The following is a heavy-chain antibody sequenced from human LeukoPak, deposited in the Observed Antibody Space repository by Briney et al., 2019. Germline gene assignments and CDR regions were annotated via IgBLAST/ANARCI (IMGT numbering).Heavy chain of an antibody. CDR3: AKSGGSGLIDY. CDR2: IYSSGNT. CDR1: GASISSNNYY. V-gene: IGHV4-39*01. J-gene: IGHJ4*02. D-gene: IGHD1-26*01. Sequence: SETLSLTCIVSGASISSNNYYWGWVRQPPGKGLEWIGNIYSSGNTYYNASLKSRVTIYIDTSKNQFSLNLSSVTAADTAVYYCAKSGGSGLIDYWGQGTLVTVSS.